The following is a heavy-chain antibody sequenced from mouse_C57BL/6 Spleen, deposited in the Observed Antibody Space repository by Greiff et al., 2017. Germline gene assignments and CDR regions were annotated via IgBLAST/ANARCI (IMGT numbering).Heavy chain of an antibody. CDR3: TRVDYDGYYFDD. Sequence: VQLQQSGAELVRPGASVTLSCKASGYTFTDYEMHWVKQTPVHGLEWIGAIDPETGGTAYNQKFTGKAILTADKSSSTAYMELRSLTSEDSAVYYCTRVDYDGYYFDDWGQGTTLTVAS. D-gene: IGHD2-4*01. V-gene: IGHV1-15*01. CDR1: GYTFTDYE. J-gene: IGHJ2*01. CDR2: IDPETGGT.